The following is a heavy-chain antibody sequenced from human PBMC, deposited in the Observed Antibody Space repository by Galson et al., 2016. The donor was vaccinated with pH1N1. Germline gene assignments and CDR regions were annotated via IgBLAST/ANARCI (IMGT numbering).Heavy chain of an antibody. CDR1: GGSISSGDYY. D-gene: IGHD3-10*01. J-gene: IGHJ4*02. Sequence: TLSLTCTVSGGSISSGDYYWSWIRQPPGKGLEWIGYIFYSESTYYNPSLKSRVTISVDTSKNQFSLKLNSVIAADTAVYYCARLWYGEYIDYWGQGTRVTVSS. CDR2: IFYSEST. CDR3: ARLWYGEYIDY. V-gene: IGHV4-30-4*08.